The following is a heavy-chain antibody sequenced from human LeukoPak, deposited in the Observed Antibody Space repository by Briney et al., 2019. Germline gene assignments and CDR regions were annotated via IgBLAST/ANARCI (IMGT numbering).Heavy chain of an antibody. CDR1: GFTFSSYA. CDR3: AKAQDGYSSSWYLVDY. J-gene: IGHJ4*02. D-gene: IGHD6-13*01. V-gene: IGHV3-23*01. CDR2: ISGSGGST. Sequence: SGGSLRLSCAASGFTFSSYAMSWVRQAPGKGLEWVSAISGSGGSTYYADSVKGRFTISRDNSKNTLYLQMNSLRAEDTAVYYCAKAQDGYSSSWYLVDYWGQGTLVTVSS.